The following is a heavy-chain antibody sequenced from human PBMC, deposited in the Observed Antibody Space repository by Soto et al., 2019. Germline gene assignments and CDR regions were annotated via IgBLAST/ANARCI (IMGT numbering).Heavy chain of an antibody. V-gene: IGHV4-4*07. CDR2: IDNSGST. D-gene: IGHD3-3*01. CDR3: ARGGQDFWSGPFDY. CDR1: GGSISNYF. Sequence: LSLTCTVSGGSISNYFCDWIRQPAGKGLEWIGRIDNSGSTNYNPSLKSRITMSADTSRNQFSLKLNSVTAADTAVYYCARGGQDFWSGPFDYWGQGALVTVSS. J-gene: IGHJ4*02.